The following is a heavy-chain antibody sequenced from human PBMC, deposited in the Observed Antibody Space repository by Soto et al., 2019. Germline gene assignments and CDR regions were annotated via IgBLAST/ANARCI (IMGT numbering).Heavy chain of an antibody. Sequence: PGGSLRLSCAASGFNFSSYAMSWVRQAPGKGLEWVSAISGSGGSTYYADSVKGRFTISRDNSKNTLYLQMNSLRAEDTAVYYCAKDRGDFWRGYYSYYYMDVWGKGTTVTVSS. J-gene: IGHJ6*03. CDR2: ISGSGGST. D-gene: IGHD3-3*01. CDR3: AKDRGDFWRGYYSYYYMDV. CDR1: GFNFSSYA. V-gene: IGHV3-23*01.